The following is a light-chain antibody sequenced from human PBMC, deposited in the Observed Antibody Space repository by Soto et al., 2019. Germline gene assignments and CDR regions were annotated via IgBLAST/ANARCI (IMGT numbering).Light chain of an antibody. CDR3: CSYAGSYTVV. J-gene: IGLJ2*01. CDR2: DVN. Sequence: QSVLTQPRSVSGSPGQSVTLSCTGTSSDVGGYHYVSWYQHHPGKAPKIIIYDVNQRPSGVPDRFSGSKSGNTASLTISGLQTEDEADYYCCSYAGSYTVVFGGGTKVTVL. CDR1: SSDVGGYHY. V-gene: IGLV2-11*01.